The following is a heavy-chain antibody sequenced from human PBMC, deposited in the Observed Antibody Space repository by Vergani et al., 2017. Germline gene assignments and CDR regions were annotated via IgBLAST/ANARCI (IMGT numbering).Heavy chain of an antibody. CDR1: GFTFSSYW. CDR3: ASQGGYCSSTSCYERGPLDY. CDR2: IKQDGSEK. Sequence: VRLVESGGGVVQPGRSLRLSCAASGFTFSSYWMSWVRQAPGKGLEWVANIKQDGSEKYYVDSVKGRFTISRDNAKNSLYLQMNSLRAEDTAVYYCASQGGYCSSTSCYERGPLDYWGQGTLVTVSS. J-gene: IGHJ4*02. D-gene: IGHD2-2*01. V-gene: IGHV3-7*01.